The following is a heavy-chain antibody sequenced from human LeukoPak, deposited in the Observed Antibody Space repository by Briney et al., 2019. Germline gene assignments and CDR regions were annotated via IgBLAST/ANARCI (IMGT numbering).Heavy chain of an antibody. D-gene: IGHD5/OR15-5a*01. V-gene: IGHV3-23*01. CDR1: GFTFNSYA. Sequence: PGGSLRLSCAASGFTFNSYAMYWVRQAPGKGLEWVSGIFGSGGSAHYADSVKGRFTISRDNSKSTLYLQMDSLRAEDTAVYYCAKDVSGPYGSLFDPWGQGTLVIVSS. CDR2: IFGSGGSA. J-gene: IGHJ5*02. CDR3: AKDVSGPYGSLFDP.